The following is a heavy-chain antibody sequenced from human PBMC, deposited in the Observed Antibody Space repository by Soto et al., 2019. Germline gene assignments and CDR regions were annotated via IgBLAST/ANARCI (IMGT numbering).Heavy chain of an antibody. Sequence: PSETLCLTCTVSGGSISSGGYYCSWIRQHPGKGLEWIGYIYYSVSTYYNPSLKSRVTISVDASKNQFSLNLSCLTAADTAVYYCARQGHYDSLTGYYKISNWFEPWGQGTLLTVSS. CDR3: ARQGHYDSLTGYYKISNWFEP. CDR2: IYYSVST. J-gene: IGHJ5*02. D-gene: IGHD3-9*01. CDR1: GGSISSGGYY. V-gene: IGHV4-31*03.